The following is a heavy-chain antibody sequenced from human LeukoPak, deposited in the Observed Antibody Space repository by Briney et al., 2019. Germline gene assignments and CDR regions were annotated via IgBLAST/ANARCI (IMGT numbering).Heavy chain of an antibody. CDR2: INHSGST. CDR1: GGSFSGYY. V-gene: IGHV4-34*01. Sequence: PSETLSLTCAVYGGSFSGYYWSWIRQPPGKGLEWIGEINHSGSTNYNPSLKSRVTISVDTSKNQFSLKLSSVTAADTAVYYCARSPYYYYMDVWGRGTTVTISS. CDR3: ARSPYYYYMDV. J-gene: IGHJ6*03.